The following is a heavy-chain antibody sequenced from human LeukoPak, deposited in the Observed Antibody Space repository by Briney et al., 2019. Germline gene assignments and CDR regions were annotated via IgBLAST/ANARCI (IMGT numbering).Heavy chain of an antibody. V-gene: IGHV4-59*01. CDR2: IYYSGST. J-gene: IGHJ6*02. Sequence: TSSETLSLTCTVSGGSISSYYWSWIRQPPGMGLEWIGYIYYSGSTNYNPSLKSRVTISVDTSKNQFSLKLSSVTAADTAVYYCARDGLLWFGELYYYYGMDVWGQGTTVTVSS. CDR1: GGSISSYY. CDR3: ARDGLLWFGELYYYYGMDV. D-gene: IGHD3-10*01.